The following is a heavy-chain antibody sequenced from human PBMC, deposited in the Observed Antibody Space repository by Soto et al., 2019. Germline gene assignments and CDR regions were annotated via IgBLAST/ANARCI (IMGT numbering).Heavy chain of an antibody. V-gene: IGHV1-69*08. Sequence: QVQLVQSGAEVKKPGSSVKVSCKASGGTFSSYTISWVRQAPGQGLEWMGRIIPILGIANYAQKFQGRVTITADKATSTAYMELSSLRSEDTAVYYWAREGVGAIAGAGRGGYWGQGTLVTVSS. D-gene: IGHD6-19*01. CDR3: AREGVGAIAGAGRGGY. CDR2: IIPILGIA. J-gene: IGHJ4*02. CDR1: GGTFSSYT.